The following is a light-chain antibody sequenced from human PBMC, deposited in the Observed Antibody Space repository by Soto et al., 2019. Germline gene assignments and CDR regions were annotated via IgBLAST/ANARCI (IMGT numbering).Light chain of an antibody. CDR3: QQSYSGPLT. CDR1: QSVSSN. V-gene: IGKV3-15*01. J-gene: IGKJ4*01. Sequence: EIVMTQSPATLSVSPVGRSTLSCRASQSVSSNLAWYQQKPGQAPRLLIYGASTRATGIPARFSGIGSGTDFTLSISSLQPEDFATYYCQQSYSGPLTFGGGTKWIS. CDR2: GAS.